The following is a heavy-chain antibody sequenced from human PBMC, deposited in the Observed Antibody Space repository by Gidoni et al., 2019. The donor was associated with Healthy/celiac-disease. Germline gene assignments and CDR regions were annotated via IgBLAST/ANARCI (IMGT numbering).Heavy chain of an antibody. D-gene: IGHD6-19*01. CDR2: ISSSGGSI. J-gene: IGHJ2*01. V-gene: IGHV3-11*01. CDR1: GFTFNDYY. Sequence: QVQLVESGGGLVKPGGSLRLSCAASGFTFNDYYMSWIRQAPGKGLEWVSYISSSGGSIYYADSVKGRFTISRDNAKNSLYRQMNSLRAEDTAVYYCASIAVAGTWYFDLWGRGTLVTVSS. CDR3: ASIAVAGTWYFDL.